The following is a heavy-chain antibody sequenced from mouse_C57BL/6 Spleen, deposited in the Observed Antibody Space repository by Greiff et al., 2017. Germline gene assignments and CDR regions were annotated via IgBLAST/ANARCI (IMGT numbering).Heavy chain of an antibody. J-gene: IGHJ4*01. CDR1: GYAFTNYL. CDR2: INPGSGGT. Sequence: VQLVESGAELVRPGTSVKVSCKASGYAFTNYLIEWVKQRPGQGLEWIGVINPGSGGTNYNEKFKGKATLTADKSSSTAYMQLSSLTSEDSAVYFCARNYGSSYGYAMDYWGQGTSVTVSS. CDR3: ARNYGSSYGYAMDY. D-gene: IGHD1-1*01. V-gene: IGHV1-54*01.